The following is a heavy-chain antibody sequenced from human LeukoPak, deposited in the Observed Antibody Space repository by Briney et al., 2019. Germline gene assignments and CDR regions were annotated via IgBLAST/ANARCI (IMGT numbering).Heavy chain of an antibody. CDR3: ARSPQGTATTANWLDP. CDR1: GGSISISNYY. D-gene: IGHD4-17*01. Sequence: SETLSLTCTVSGGSISISNYYWGWIRQPPGKGLEWIGSMSYSGRTYYNPSLKTRVTVSLDTSKNQFSLNLISVTAADTAVYYCARSPQGTATTANWLDPWGQGTLVTVSS. J-gene: IGHJ5*02. CDR2: MSYSGRT. V-gene: IGHV4-39*07.